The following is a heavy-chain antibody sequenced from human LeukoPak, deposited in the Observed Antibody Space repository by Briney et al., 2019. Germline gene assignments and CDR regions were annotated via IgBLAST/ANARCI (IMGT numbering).Heavy chain of an antibody. CDR1: GGSISSGSYH. J-gene: IGHJ5*02. D-gene: IGHD1-26*01. CDR3: ARHLLRSGLTRRYRPNWFDP. Sequence: SETLSLTCTVSGGSISSGSYHWGWIRQPPGKGLEWIGSMSYSGSTYYNPSLKSRLTISVETSKNQFSLKLSSVTAADTAVYYCARHLLRSGLTRRYRPNWFDPWGQGTLVTVSS. V-gene: IGHV4-39*01. CDR2: MSYSGST.